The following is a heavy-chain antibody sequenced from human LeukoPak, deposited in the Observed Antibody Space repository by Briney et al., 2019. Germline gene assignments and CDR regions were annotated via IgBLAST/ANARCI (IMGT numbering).Heavy chain of an antibody. V-gene: IGHV3-7*03. Sequence: GGSLRLSCTASGFSFSNYWMSWVRQAPGKGLEWVASIKQDESEKYYVDSVKGRFTTTRDNAKSSLYLQMNALRGEDTAVYYCARAYYDSSGYYYSAFDIWGQGTMVTVSS. CDR1: GFSFSNYW. CDR3: ARAYYDSSGYYYSAFDI. D-gene: IGHD3-22*01. J-gene: IGHJ3*02. CDR2: IKQDESEK.